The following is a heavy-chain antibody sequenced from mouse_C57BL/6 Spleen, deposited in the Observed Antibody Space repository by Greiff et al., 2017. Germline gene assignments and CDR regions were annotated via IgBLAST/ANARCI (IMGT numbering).Heavy chain of an antibody. CDR3: AKTGTFAD. D-gene: IGHD4-1*01. J-gene: IGHJ3*01. CDR1: GFSFTCYG. CDR2: IWGDGRT. V-gene: IGHV2-3*01. Sequence: QVQLKQSGPGLVAPSQSLSITCTVSGFSFTCYGVSWVRQPKGKGLEWLGVIWGDGRTNSHSAIIPRLSISKDNAKSQVFLKLNSLQTDYTATYYCAKTGTFADWGQGTLVTVSA.